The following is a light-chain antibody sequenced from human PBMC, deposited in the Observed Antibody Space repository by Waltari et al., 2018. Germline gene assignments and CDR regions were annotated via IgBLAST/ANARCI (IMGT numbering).Light chain of an antibody. J-gene: IGLJ3*02. CDR2: RNN. Sequence: QSVLTQPPSASGTPGQRVTISCSGSSSNIGSNYVYWYQQLPGAAPKLLIVRNNPRPSGVPDRFSGSKSGTSASWAISGLRSEDEADYYCAAWDDSLSGPVFGGGTKLTVL. CDR1: SSNIGSNY. CDR3: AAWDDSLSGPV. V-gene: IGLV1-47*01.